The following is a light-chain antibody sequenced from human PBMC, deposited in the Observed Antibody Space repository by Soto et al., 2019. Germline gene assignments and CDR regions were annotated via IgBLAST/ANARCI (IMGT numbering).Light chain of an antibody. CDR3: QQSYSTPLT. Sequence: DIQMTQSPSSLSASVGDRVTITCRSSQSIRYHLNWYQQKPGKAPKVLIYTAFSLQSGVPSRFSGSGSETDFTLTINSLQPEDFATYYCQQSYSTPLTFVGGTKVEIK. CDR2: TAF. J-gene: IGKJ4*01. V-gene: IGKV1-39*01. CDR1: QSIRYH.